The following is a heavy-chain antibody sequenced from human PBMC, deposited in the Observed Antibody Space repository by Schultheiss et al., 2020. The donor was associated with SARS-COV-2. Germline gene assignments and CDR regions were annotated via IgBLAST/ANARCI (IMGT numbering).Heavy chain of an antibody. J-gene: IGHJ4*02. CDR1: GYSITTYC. Sequence: SQTLSLTCTVSGYSITTYCWNWIRRPPGKGLEWIGYFGRTGTTKYNPSLASRVAVSVDTARNQFSLTLTSVTAADTAVYHCVGPYRVRLDYWGQGILVTVSS. CDR3: VGPYRVRLDY. D-gene: IGHD4-11*01. CDR2: FGRTGTT. V-gene: IGHV4-59*01.